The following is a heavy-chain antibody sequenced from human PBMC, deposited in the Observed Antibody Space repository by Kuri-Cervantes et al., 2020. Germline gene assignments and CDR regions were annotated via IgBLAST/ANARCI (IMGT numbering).Heavy chain of an antibody. Sequence: ASVKVSPTASGYTFTSYDINWVRQATGQGLEWMGWINPNSGGTNYAQKFQGRVTMTRDTSISTAYMELSRLRSDDTAVYYCARVLPPQTYYDFWSGYYRDYSHYGMDVWGQGTTVTVSS. J-gene: IGHJ6*02. D-gene: IGHD3-3*01. CDR2: INPNSGGT. CDR1: GYTFTSYD. V-gene: IGHV1-2*02. CDR3: ARVLPPQTYYDFWSGYYRDYSHYGMDV.